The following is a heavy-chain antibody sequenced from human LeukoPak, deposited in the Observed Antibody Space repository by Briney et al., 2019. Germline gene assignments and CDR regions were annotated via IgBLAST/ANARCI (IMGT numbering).Heavy chain of an antibody. V-gene: IGHV1-18*01. CDR3: ARPYYDYVWGSYRSEYYFDY. J-gene: IGHJ4*02. CDR1: GYTFTNLD. Sequence: ASVRVSCKTSGYTFTNLDINWLRQAPGQGLEWMGWMSPNSGDTGYAQKLQGRVTMTTDTSTSTAYMELRSLRSDDTAVYYCARPYYDYVWGSYRSEYYFDYWGQGTLVTVSS. D-gene: IGHD3-16*02. CDR2: MSPNSGDT.